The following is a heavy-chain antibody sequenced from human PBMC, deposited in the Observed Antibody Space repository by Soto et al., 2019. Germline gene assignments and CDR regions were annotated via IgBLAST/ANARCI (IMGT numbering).Heavy chain of an antibody. J-gene: IGHJ4*02. CDR3: TGGAQYGDYVTDY. CDR1: GFTFGDYA. Sequence: SLRLSCTASGFTFGDYAMSWFRQAPGKGLEWVGFIRSKAYGGTTEYAASVKGRFTISRDDSKSIAYLQMNSLKTEDTAVYYCTGGAQYGDYVTDYWGQGTLVTVSS. V-gene: IGHV3-49*03. D-gene: IGHD4-17*01. CDR2: IRSKAYGGTT.